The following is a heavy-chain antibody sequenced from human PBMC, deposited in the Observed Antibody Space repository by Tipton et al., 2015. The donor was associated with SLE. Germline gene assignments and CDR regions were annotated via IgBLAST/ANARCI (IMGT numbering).Heavy chain of an antibody. CDR1: GGSFRDYY. Sequence: TLSLTCAVYGGSFRDYYWSWIRQSPGKGLEWIGEINHSGITTYNTSLKSRVTIAVDTSKNQFSLKVMSVTAADTAVYYCAREARRTGRAFDVWGQGTLVTVSS. J-gene: IGHJ3*01. D-gene: IGHD1-14*01. CDR2: INHSGIT. CDR3: AREARRTGRAFDV. V-gene: IGHV4-34*01.